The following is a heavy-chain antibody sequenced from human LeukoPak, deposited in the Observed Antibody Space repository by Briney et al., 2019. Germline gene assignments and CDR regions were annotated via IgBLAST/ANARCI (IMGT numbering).Heavy chain of an antibody. Sequence: SGPTLVNPTQTLTLTCTFSGFSLSTSGVAVGWIRQPPGKALEWLALIYWDDDKRYSPSLKSRLSITKDTSKNQVVLTMTNMDPVDTATYYCAHSEDTALVHDAFDIWGQGTMVTVPS. CDR1: GFSLSTSGVA. CDR2: IYWDDDK. D-gene: IGHD5-18*01. V-gene: IGHV2-5*02. J-gene: IGHJ3*02. CDR3: AHSEDTALVHDAFDI.